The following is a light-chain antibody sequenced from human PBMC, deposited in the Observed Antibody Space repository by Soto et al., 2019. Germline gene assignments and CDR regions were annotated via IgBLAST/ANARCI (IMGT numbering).Light chain of an antibody. CDR1: QSISNW. CDR3: QQYDSYSRT. Sequence: DIQMTQSPSTLSASVGDRVTITCRASQSISNWLAWYQQKPGKAPKILIYKASSLESGVPSRFSGSGSGTEITLTISSLQSDGFATYYCQQYDSYSRTVGQGTKVEIK. V-gene: IGKV1-5*03. CDR2: KAS. J-gene: IGKJ1*01.